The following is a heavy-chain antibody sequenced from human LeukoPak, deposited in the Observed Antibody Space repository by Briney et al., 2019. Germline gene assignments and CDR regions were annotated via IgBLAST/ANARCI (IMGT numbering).Heavy chain of an antibody. V-gene: IGHV3-21*01. CDR1: GFTFSTYN. CDR3: ARDGGYYNDSSGYSFDS. Sequence: GGSLRLSCAASGFTFSTYNMNWVRQAPGKGLEWVSSISSSSSYIYYADSVKGRFTISRDNAKNSLYLQMISLRAEDTALYYCARDGGYYNDSSGYSFDSWAREPWSPSPQ. D-gene: IGHD3-22*01. J-gene: IGHJ4*02. CDR2: ISSSSSYI.